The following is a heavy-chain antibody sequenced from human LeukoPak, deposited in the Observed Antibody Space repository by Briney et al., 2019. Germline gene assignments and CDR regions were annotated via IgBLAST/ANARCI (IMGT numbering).Heavy chain of an antibody. CDR2: IYYSGST. CDR3: ARHAKSGIDY. Sequence: PSETLSLTCTVSGVSISSYYWSWIRQPPGKGLEWIGYIYYSGSTNYNPSLKSRVTISVDTSKNQFSLKLSSVTAADTAVYYCARHAKSGIDYWGQGTLVTVSS. D-gene: IGHD1-14*01. J-gene: IGHJ4*02. CDR1: GVSISSYY. V-gene: IGHV4-59*01.